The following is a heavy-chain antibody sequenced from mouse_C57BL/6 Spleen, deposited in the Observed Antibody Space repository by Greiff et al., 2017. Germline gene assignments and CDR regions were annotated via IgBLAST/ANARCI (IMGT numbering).Heavy chain of an antibody. J-gene: IGHJ3*01. Sequence: VMLVESGAELVRPGASVKLSCKASGYTFTDYYINWVKQRPGQGLEWIARIYPGSGNTYYNEKFKGKATLTAEKSSSTAYMQLSSLTSEDSAVYFCAREKDYYGSSAWFAYWGQGTLVTVSA. CDR2: IYPGSGNT. CDR3: AREKDYYGSSAWFAY. V-gene: IGHV1-76*01. CDR1: GYTFTDYY. D-gene: IGHD1-1*01.